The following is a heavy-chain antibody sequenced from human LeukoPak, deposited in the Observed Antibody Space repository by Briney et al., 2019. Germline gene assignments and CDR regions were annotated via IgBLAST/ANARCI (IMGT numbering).Heavy chain of an antibody. CDR3: ARDATRGIGGSYDLDF. D-gene: IGHD3-16*01. CDR2: LNPSRGTT. CDR1: GYNFSSYY. V-gene: IGHV1-46*01. Sequence: GASVKLSCKASGYNFSSYYIQWVRQDPGQGLEWIGLLNPSRGTTAYAPKFQGRVTMTRDTSSNTVYMELRGLRSDDTAIYYCARDATRGIGGSYDLDFWGQGSLVTVSS. J-gene: IGHJ4*02.